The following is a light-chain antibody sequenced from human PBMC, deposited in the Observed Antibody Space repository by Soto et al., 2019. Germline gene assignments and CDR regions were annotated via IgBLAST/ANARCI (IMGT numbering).Light chain of an antibody. CDR3: CSYAGSSTYVV. CDR2: EGS. J-gene: IGLJ2*01. V-gene: IGLV2-23*01. Sequence: QSALTQPASVSGSPGQSITISCTGTSSDVGSYNLVSWYQQHPGKAPKLMIYEGSKRPSGVSNRFSGSKSGNTASLTISGLQAEDEDDYYCCSYAGSSTYVVFGGGTTLTVL. CDR1: SSDVGSYNL.